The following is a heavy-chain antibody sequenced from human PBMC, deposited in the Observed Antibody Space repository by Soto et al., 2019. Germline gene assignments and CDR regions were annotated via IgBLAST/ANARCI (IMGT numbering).Heavy chain of an antibody. D-gene: IGHD3-16*01. CDR2: IKSKTDGGTT. CDR1: GFTFSNAW. Sequence: PGGSLRLPCAASGFTFSNAWMSWVRQAPGKGLKWDARIKSKTDGGTTDYAAPVKGRFTISRDDSKNTLYLQMNSLKTEDTAVYYGPSAWRGGASPSNSYYYCGMDHWGQRIRVTAS. J-gene: IGHJ6*02. CDR3: PSAWRGGASPSNSYYYCGMDH. V-gene: IGHV3-15*01.